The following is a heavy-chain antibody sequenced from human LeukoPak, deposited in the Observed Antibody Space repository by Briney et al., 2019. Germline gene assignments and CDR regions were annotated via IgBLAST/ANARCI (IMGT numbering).Heavy chain of an antibody. V-gene: IGHV4-59*08. Sequence: PSETLSLTCTVSGGSISSYYWSWIRQPPGKGLEWIGYIYYSGSTNYNPSLKSRVTISVGTSKNQFSLKLSSVTAADTAVYYCARLLVNYDAFDIWGQGTMVTVSS. D-gene: IGHD1-7*01. CDR3: ARLLVNYDAFDI. J-gene: IGHJ3*02. CDR2: IYYSGST. CDR1: GGSISSYY.